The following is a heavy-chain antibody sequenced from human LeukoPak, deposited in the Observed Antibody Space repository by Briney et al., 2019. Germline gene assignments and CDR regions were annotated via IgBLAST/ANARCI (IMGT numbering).Heavy chain of an antibody. D-gene: IGHD3-10*01. CDR2: IYYSGST. V-gene: IGHV4-31*03. CDR3: ARGGSGSYQPYYFDY. J-gene: IGHJ4*02. CDR1: GGSISSGGYY. Sequence: SETLSLTCTVSGGSISSGGYYWSWIRQHPGKGLEWIGYIYYSGSTYYNPSLKSRVTISVDTSKNQFSLKLSSVTAADTAVYYCARGGSGSYQPYYFDYWGQGTLVTVSS.